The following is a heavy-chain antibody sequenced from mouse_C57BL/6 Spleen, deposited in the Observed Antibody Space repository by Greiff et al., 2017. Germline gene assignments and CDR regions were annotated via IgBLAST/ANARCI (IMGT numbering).Heavy chain of an antibody. D-gene: IGHD2-1*01. J-gene: IGHJ3*01. CDR2: IDPTDSYT. V-gene: IGHV1-69*01. CDR3: ASGGYYGNHEGFAY. CDR1: GYTFTSYW. Sequence: QVQLQQPGAELVMPGASVKLSCKASGYTFTSYWMHWVKQRPGQGLEWIGEIDPTDSYTNYNQKFKGKSTLTVDKSSSTASMQLSSLTSEDSAVYYCASGGYYGNHEGFAYWGQGTLVTVSA.